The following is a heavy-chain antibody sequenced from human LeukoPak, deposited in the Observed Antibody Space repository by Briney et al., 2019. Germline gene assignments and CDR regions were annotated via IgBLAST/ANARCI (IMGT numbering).Heavy chain of an antibody. J-gene: IGHJ4*02. CDR1: GFSFSNFG. D-gene: IGHD3-22*01. CDR2: VRNDGSHE. V-gene: IGHV3-30*02. Sequence: GGSLRLSCATSGFSFSNFGMYWVRQAPGMGLEWVGFVRNDGSHEKYGDSVKGRFTISRDNSESRLYLQMSSLRADDTAVYYCAKDPENNGYSDGSFDYWGQGTLVTVSS. CDR3: AKDPENNGYSDGSFDY.